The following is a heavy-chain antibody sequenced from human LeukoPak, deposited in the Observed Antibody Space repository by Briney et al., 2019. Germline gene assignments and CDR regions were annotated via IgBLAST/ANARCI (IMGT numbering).Heavy chain of an antibody. Sequence: GESLKISCKGSGYSFTSYWIGWVRQMPGKGLEWMGIIYPGDSDTRYSPSFQGQVTISADKSISTAYLQWSSLKASDTAMYYCARVRITMVRGVRGYYFDYWGQGTLVTVSS. J-gene: IGHJ4*02. CDR2: IYPGDSDT. CDR3: ARVRITMVRGVRGYYFDY. CDR1: GYSFTSYW. V-gene: IGHV5-51*01. D-gene: IGHD3-10*01.